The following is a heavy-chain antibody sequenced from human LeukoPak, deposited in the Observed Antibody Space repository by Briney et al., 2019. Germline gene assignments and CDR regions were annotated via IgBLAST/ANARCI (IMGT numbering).Heavy chain of an antibody. Sequence: PSETQSLTCTVSGGSISSYYWSWIRQPPGKGLEWIGYIYYSGSTNYNPSLKSRVTISVDTSKNQFSLKLSSVTAADTAVYYCARDFGGGMDVWGQGTTVTVSS. CDR1: GGSISSYY. CDR3: ARDFGGGMDV. J-gene: IGHJ6*02. D-gene: IGHD4-23*01. V-gene: IGHV4-59*01. CDR2: IYYSGST.